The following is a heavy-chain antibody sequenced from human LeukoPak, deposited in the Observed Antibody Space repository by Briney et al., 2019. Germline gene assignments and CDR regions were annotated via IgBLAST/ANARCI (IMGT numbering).Heavy chain of an antibody. CDR2: IYYSGST. CDR1: GGSISSSSYY. V-gene: IGHV4-39*01. J-gene: IGHJ6*03. D-gene: IGHD3-10*01. Sequence: SETLSLTCTVSGGSISSSSYYWGWIRQPPGKGLEWIGSIYYSGSTYYNPSLKSRVTISVDTSKNQFSLKLSSVTAADTAVYYCARHFREKPLLWFGELSSNYYYYYYMDVWGKGTTVTISS. CDR3: ARHFREKPLLWFGELSSNYYYYYYMDV.